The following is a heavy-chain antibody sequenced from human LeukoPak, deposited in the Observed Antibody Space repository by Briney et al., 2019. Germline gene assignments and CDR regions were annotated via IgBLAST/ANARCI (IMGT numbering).Heavy chain of an antibody. CDR2: IYYSGST. J-gene: IGHJ4*02. CDR3: ASSHYDILTGYFMDFDY. V-gene: IGHV4-59*12. Sequence: SETLSLTCTVSGGSISSYYWSWIRQPPGKGLEWIGYIYYSGSTNYNPSLKSRVTISVDTSKNQFSLKLSSVTAADTAVYYCASSHYDILTGYFMDFDYWGQGTLVTVSS. D-gene: IGHD3-9*01. CDR1: GGSISSYY.